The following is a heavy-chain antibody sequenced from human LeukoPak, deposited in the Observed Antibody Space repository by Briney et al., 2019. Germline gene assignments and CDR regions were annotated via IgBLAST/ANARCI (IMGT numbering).Heavy chain of an antibody. CDR3: AHSKDNFYGYLIGGKGFDP. CDR1: GFSPSTSGVG. Sequence: SGPTLVKPTQTLTLTCTFFGFSPSTSGVGVGWIRQPPGKALEWLALIYWDDDKRYSPSLKSRLTITKDTSKNQVVLTMTNMDPVDTATYYCAHSKDNFYGYLIGGKGFDPWGQGILVTVSS. V-gene: IGHV2-5*02. D-gene: IGHD5-18*01. CDR2: IYWDDDK. J-gene: IGHJ5*02.